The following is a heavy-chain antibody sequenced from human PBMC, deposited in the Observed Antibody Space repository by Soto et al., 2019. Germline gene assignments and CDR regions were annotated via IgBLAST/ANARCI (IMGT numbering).Heavy chain of an antibody. J-gene: IGHJ5*02. CDR3: ARGRIAVAGTEWFDP. D-gene: IGHD6-19*01. Sequence: VKVSCKASGGTFSSYAISWVRQAPGQGLEWMGGIIPIFGTANYAQKFQGRVTITVDESTSTAYMELSSLRSEDTAVYYCARGRIAVAGTEWFDPWGQGTLVTVSS. CDR1: GGTFSSYA. V-gene: IGHV1-69*01. CDR2: IIPIFGTA.